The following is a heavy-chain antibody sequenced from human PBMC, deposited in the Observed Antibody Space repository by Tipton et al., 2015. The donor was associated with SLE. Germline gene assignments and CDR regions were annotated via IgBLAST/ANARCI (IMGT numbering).Heavy chain of an antibody. Sequence: TLSLTCTVSGGSITSHYWSWIRQPPGKGLEWIGNILYSGDTNYNPSLKSRVTISLDTSKNQFSLKLSSVTAADTAVYYCAKNSGSYYFDDWGQGTLVTVSS. CDR3: AKNSGSYYFDD. J-gene: IGHJ4*02. CDR1: GGSITSHY. V-gene: IGHV4-59*11. CDR2: ILYSGDT. D-gene: IGHD3-10*01.